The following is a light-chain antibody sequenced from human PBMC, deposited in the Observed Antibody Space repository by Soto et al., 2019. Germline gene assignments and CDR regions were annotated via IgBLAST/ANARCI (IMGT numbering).Light chain of an antibody. V-gene: IGLV7-43*01. CDR1: TGAVTSGYY. CDR3: LLSYSGTNWV. CDR2: DTT. Sequence: QTVVTQEPSLTVSPGGTVTLTCASSTGAVTSGYYPNWFQQSPGQAPRALIYDTTNKQSWTPARFSGSLLGGKAALTLAGAQTDDEADYYCLLSYSGTNWVFGGGTKLTVL. J-gene: IGLJ3*02.